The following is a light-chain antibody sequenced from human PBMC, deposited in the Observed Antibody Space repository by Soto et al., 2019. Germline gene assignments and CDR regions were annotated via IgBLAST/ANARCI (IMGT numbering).Light chain of an antibody. CDR1: SSDVGGCNY. CDR2: EVS. CDR3: SSYSSSSTLV. V-gene: IGLV2-14*01. J-gene: IGLJ2*01. Sequence: QSALTQPASVSGSPGQSITISCSGTSSDVGGCNYVSWYQQHPDKAPNLLIYEVSNRPSGVSNRFSGSKSGNTASLTISGLQAEDEADYYCSSYSSSSTLVFGGGTQLTVL.